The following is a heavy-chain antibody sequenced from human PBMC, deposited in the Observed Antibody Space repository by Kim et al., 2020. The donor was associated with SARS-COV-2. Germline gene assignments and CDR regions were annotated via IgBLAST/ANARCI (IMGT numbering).Heavy chain of an antibody. V-gene: IGHV3-53*01. Sequence: DSVKGRYTISRDNSKNTLYLQMNSLRAEDTAVYYCARDLRGGELLDQGYWGQGTLVTVSS. J-gene: IGHJ4*02. D-gene: IGHD1-26*01. CDR3: ARDLRGGELLDQGY.